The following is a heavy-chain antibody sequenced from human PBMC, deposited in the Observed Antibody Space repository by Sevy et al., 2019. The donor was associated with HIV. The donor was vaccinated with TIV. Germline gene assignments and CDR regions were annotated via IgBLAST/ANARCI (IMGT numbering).Heavy chain of an antibody. Sequence: ASVKVSCKASGYTFTGYYMHWVRQAPGQGLEWMGRINPKSGDTKYTQKFQGGFTMTRDTSISKAYIELSSLKSDDTAVYYCARGTSSSRPGFDQYYYGMDVWGHGTTVTVSS. V-gene: IGHV1-2*06. CDR3: ARGTSSSRPGFDQYYYGMDV. CDR1: GYTFTGYY. D-gene: IGHD6-13*01. J-gene: IGHJ6*02. CDR2: INPKSGDT.